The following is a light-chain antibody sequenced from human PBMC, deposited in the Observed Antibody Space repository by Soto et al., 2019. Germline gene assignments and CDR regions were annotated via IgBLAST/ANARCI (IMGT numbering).Light chain of an antibody. Sequence: DIQMTQSPSTLSASVGDRFTITCRASQNIRSWLAWYQQKPGKAPRLLIYKASSLESGVPSRFSGSGSGTEFTLTISSLQPDDSATYYCQQYDSSSTFGGGTKV. CDR2: KAS. J-gene: IGKJ4*02. CDR1: QNIRSW. CDR3: QQYDSSST. V-gene: IGKV1-5*03.